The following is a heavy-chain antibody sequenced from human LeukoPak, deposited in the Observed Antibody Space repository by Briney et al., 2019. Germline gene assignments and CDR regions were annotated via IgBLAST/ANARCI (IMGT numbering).Heavy chain of an antibody. CDR3: ARVGRVSIYPSYMDV. D-gene: IGHD6-6*01. CDR2: ISDDGRDT. J-gene: IGHJ6*03. Sequence: PGTSLRLSCEASGLTFSTFPMHWVRQTPDKRLEWVAVISDDGRDTYYADSVKGRFTISRDNSKNTLYLQMNSLSPEDTAVVYCARVGRVSIYPSYMDVWGKGTTVTVSS. V-gene: IGHV3-30*04. CDR1: GLTFSTFP.